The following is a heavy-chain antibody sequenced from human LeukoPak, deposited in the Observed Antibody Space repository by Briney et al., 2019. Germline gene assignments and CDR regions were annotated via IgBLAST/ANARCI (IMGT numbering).Heavy chain of an antibody. D-gene: IGHD6-13*01. J-gene: IGHJ3*02. CDR2: IIPIFGTA. V-gene: IGHV1-69*06. CDR1: GGTFSSYS. Sequence: SVKVSCKASGGTFSSYSISWVRQAPGQGLEWMGGIIPIFGTANYAQKFQGRVTITADKSTSTAYMDLSSLRSEDTAVYYCARDVRGAAQFSDAFHIWGQGTMVTVSS. CDR3: ARDVRGAAQFSDAFHI.